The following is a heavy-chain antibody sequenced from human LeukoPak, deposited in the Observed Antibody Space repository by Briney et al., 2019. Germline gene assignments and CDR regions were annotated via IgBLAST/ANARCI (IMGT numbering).Heavy chain of an antibody. D-gene: IGHD3-16*01. V-gene: IGHV4-59*01. CDR1: GGSISSYY. CDR3: ARAHKLRFPLVFDY. CDR2: IYYSGST. Sequence: PSETLSLTCTVSGGSISSYYWSWIRQPPGKGLEWIGYIYYSGSTNYNPSLKSRVTISVDTSKNRFSLKLSSVTAADTAVYYCARAHKLRFPLVFDYWGQGTLVTVSS. J-gene: IGHJ4*02.